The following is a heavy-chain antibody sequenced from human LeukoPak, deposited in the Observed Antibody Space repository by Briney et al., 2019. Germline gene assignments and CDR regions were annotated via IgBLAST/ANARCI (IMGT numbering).Heavy chain of an antibody. CDR1: GYTFTSYD. CDR2: MNPNSGNT. J-gene: IGHJ3*02. CDR3: ARHRLHRIYYDSSGFYHDAFDI. V-gene: IGHV1-8*01. D-gene: IGHD3-22*01. Sequence: ASGKVSCKASGYTFTSYDINWVRQATGQGLEWMGWMNPNSGNTGYAQKLQGRVTMTTDTSTRTAYMELRSLRSDDTAVYYCARHRLHRIYYDSSGFYHDAFDIWGRGTMVTVSS.